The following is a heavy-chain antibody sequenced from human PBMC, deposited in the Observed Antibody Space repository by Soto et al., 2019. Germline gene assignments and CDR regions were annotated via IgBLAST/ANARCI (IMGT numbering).Heavy chain of an antibody. CDR3: VRATYFSDSSGYTRCFDY. CDR1: GFTFSSYA. CDR2: ISGSGGST. V-gene: IGHV3-23*01. D-gene: IGHD3-22*01. J-gene: IGHJ4*02. Sequence: GGSLRLSCAASGFTFSSYAMSWVRQAPGKGLEWVSAISGSGGSTYYADSVKGRFTISRDNSKNTLYLQMNSLKTEDTAVYYCVRATYFSDSSGYTRCFDYWGQGTLVTVSS.